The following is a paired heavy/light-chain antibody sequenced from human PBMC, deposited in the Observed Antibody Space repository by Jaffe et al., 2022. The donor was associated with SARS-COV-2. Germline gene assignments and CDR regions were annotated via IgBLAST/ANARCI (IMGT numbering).Heavy chain of an antibody. V-gene: IGHV3-11*01. CDR1: GFTFSDYY. J-gene: IGHJ4*02. CDR2: ISSSGSTI. Sequence: QVQLVESGGGLVKPGGSLRLSCAASGFTFSDYYMSWIRQAPGKGLEWVSYISSSGSTIYYADSVKGRFTISRDNAKNSLYLQMNSLRAEDTAVYYCARDSGDSSGWGFDYWGQGTLVTVSS. CDR3: ARDSGDSSGWGFDY. D-gene: IGHD6-19*01.
Light chain of an antibody. CDR3: QQANSFPPIT. V-gene: IGKV1-12*01. CDR1: QGISSW. J-gene: IGKJ2*01. Sequence: DIQMTQSPSSVSASVGDRVTITCRASQGISSWLAWYQQKPGKAPKLLIYAASSLQSGVPSRFSGSGSGTDFTLTISSLQPEDFATYYCQQANSFPPITFGQGTKLEIK. CDR2: AAS.